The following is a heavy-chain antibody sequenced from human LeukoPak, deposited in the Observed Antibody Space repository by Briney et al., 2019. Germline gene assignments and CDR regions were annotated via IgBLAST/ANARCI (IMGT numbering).Heavy chain of an antibody. D-gene: IGHD3-22*01. CDR1: GSSINSHY. J-gene: IGHJ4*02. CDR2: IYSSVST. CDR3: ATGDYYDSSGYDS. Sequence: SETLSLTCTVSGSSINSHYWSWIRQPPGKGLDWIGYIYSSVSTNYNPSLKSRVTISVDTSKNQFSLKLSSVTAADTAVYYCATGDYYDSSGYDSWGQGILVTVSS. V-gene: IGHV4-59*11.